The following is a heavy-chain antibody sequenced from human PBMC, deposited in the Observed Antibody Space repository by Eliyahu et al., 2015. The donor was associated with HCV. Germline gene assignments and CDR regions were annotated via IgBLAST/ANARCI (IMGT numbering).Heavy chain of an antibody. CDR3: ARGADYYGSGSPIY. CDR2: MYYSGST. D-gene: IGHD3-10*01. J-gene: IGHJ4*02. V-gene: IGHV4-31*02. Sequence: QVQLQESGPGLVKPSQTLSLTXTVSGDSISSGGYYWNWIRQHPGKGLEWIGYMYYSGSTYYNPSLKSRVTISVDTSKNQFSLKLSSVTAADTAVYYCARGADYYGSGSPIYWGQGTLVAVSS. CDR1: GDSISSGGYY.